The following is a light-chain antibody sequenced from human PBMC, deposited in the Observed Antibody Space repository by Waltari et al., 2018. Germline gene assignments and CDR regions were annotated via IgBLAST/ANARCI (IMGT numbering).Light chain of an antibody. V-gene: IGKV4-1*01. CDR3: QQYYSSPPVT. J-gene: IGKJ3*01. Sequence: DFVMTQSPDSLAVSLGERATINSRSSQSVFYSPTNKNYLAWYQQKPGQPPKLLIYWASTRQSGVPDRFSGSGSGTDFTLTITNLQAEDVAVYYCQQYYSSPPVTFGTGTKVEIK. CDR2: WAS. CDR1: QSVFYSPTNKNY.